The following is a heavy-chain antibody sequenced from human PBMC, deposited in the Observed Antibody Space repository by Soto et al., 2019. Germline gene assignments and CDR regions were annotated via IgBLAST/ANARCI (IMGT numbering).Heavy chain of an antibody. CDR2: IWDDGSNK. D-gene: IGHD2-15*01. J-gene: IGHJ6*02. CDR1: GFTFSSYG. V-gene: IGHV3-33*01. Sequence: QVQLAESAGGVLRPGRSLRLSCAASGFTFSSYGMHWVRQAPGKGLEWVAVIWDDGSNKYYADSVKGRFTISRDKSKNTLYLQMDSLGAEDAAVYYCARGPVGYCSGGSCDYYYYGMDVWGQGPTVTVSS. CDR3: ARGPVGYCSGGSCDYYYYGMDV.